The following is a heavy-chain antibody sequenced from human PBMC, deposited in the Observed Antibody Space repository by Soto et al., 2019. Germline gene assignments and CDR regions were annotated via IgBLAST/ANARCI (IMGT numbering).Heavy chain of an antibody. CDR3: ARGLLYSSSSDY. Sequence: GSLRLSCAASGFTVSSNYMSWVRQAPGKGLEWVSVIYSGGSTYYADSVKGRFTISRDNSKNTLYLQMNSLRAEDTAVYYCARGLLYSSSSDYWGQGTLVTVSS. J-gene: IGHJ4*02. CDR2: IYSGGST. CDR1: GFTVSSNY. D-gene: IGHD6-6*01. V-gene: IGHV3-53*01.